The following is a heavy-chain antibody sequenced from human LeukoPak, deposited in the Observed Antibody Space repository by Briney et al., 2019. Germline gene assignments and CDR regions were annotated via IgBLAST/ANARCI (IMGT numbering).Heavy chain of an antibody. Sequence: SVKVSCKASGYTFTSYYIHWVRQAPGQGLEWMGGIIPIFGTANYAQKFQGRVTITADESTSTAYMELSSLRSEDTAVYYCATQERGYSYGGFDYWGQGTLVTVSS. D-gene: IGHD5-18*01. J-gene: IGHJ4*02. CDR3: ATQERGYSYGGFDY. CDR2: IIPIFGTA. CDR1: GYTFTSYY. V-gene: IGHV1-69*13.